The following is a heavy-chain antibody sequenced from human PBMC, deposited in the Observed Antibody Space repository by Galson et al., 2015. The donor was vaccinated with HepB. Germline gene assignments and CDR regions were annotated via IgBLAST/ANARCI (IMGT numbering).Heavy chain of an antibody. CDR3: ARQGLGSDWRYNWFDP. J-gene: IGHJ5*02. V-gene: IGHV1-2*06. CDR2: INPNTGAT. CDR1: GYTFIDYH. Sequence: SVKVSCKASGYTFIDYHIHWVRQAPGQGLEWMGRINPNTGATHYAQNFQGRVSMTRDTSFDTIYMDLSRLTSDDTAVYYCARQGLGSDWRYNWFDPWGQGTLVTVSS. D-gene: IGHD3-9*01.